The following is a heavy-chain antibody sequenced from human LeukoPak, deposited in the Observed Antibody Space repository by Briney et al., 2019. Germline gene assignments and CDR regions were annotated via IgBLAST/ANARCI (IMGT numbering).Heavy chain of an antibody. CDR3: TTSSGDF. Sequence: GGFLRLSCAASRFTFSNAWMSWVRQAPGKGLEWVGRIKNKADGGTTDYAAPVQDRFTISRDDSKDTLYLQMNSLKTEDTAVYYCTTSSGDFWGQGTLVTVSS. V-gene: IGHV3-15*01. CDR1: RFTFSNAW. J-gene: IGHJ4*02. CDR2: IKNKADGGTT.